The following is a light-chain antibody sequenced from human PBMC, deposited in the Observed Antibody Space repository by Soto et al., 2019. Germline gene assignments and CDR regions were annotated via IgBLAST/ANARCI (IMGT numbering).Light chain of an antibody. Sequence: QSALTQPASVSGSPGQSITISCTGSSSDVGGQNYVSWFQHHPGKAPKLMIYDVGNRLSGVSNRFSGSKSGITASLTISGLQAEDEADYYCSSYISSTTHVVFGGGTKLTVL. J-gene: IGLJ2*01. CDR3: SSYISSTTHVV. CDR1: SSDVGGQNY. V-gene: IGLV2-14*03. CDR2: DVG.